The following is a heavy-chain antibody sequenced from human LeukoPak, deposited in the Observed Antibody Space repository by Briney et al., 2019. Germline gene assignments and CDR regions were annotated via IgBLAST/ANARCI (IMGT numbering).Heavy chain of an antibody. J-gene: IGHJ4*02. CDR2: INPEKRDT. CDR1: GYTFTDYA. D-gene: IGHD5-12*01. CDR3: AKKVRGPSHPLDF. Sequence: GASVNVSCKASGYTFTDYAIHWVRQAPGQGLEWMGWINPEKRDTGYAHKFQGRVTMNSDTSISTAYMELSSLRSDDTAVYYCAKKVRGPSHPLDFWGQGTLVTVSS. V-gene: IGHV1-2*02.